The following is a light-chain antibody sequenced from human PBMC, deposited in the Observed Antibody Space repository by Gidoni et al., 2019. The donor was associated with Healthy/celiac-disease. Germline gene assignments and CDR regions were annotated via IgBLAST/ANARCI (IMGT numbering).Light chain of an antibody. CDR3: QQSYSTSS. V-gene: IGKV1-39*01. J-gene: IGKJ4*02. CDR2: AAS. CDR1: QSISSY. Sequence: DIQMTQSPSSLSASVGDRVTITCRAGQSISSYLNWYQHKPGKAPKLLIYAASSLQSGVPSRFSGSGSGTDFTLTISSLQPEDFAPYYCQQSYSTSSFGGGTKVEIK.